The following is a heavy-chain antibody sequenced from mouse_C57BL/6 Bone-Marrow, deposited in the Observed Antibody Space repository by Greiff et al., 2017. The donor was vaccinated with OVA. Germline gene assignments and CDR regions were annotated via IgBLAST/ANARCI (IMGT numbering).Heavy chain of an antibody. CDR2: IDPETCGT. Sequence: QVQLQQSGAELVRPGASVKLSCKASGYTFTDYEMHCVKQTPVHGLEWIGAIDPETCGTAYNQKFKGKATLTADKSSSTASIELRSLTSYDSAVYYCTRMKKTYYCNFYAMDYWGQGTSVTVSS. CDR1: GYTFTDYE. V-gene: IGHV1-23*01. J-gene: IGHJ4*01. CDR3: TRMKKTYYCNFYAMDY. D-gene: IGHD2-10*01.